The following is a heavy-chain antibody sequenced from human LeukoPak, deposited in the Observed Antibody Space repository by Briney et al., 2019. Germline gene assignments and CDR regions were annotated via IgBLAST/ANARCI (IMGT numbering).Heavy chain of an antibody. J-gene: IGHJ4*02. V-gene: IGHV4-39*07. CDR2: IYYTGNT. D-gene: IGHD6-13*01. Sequence: PSETLSLTCTVSGDSLTGYYWGWIRQPPGKGLEWIGNIYYTGNTYYNPSLKSRVTISLDTSKNQFSLKVISMTAADTAVYYCARESGLSSSRFDYWGQGTLVTVSS. CDR3: ARESGLSSSRFDY. CDR1: GDSLTGYY.